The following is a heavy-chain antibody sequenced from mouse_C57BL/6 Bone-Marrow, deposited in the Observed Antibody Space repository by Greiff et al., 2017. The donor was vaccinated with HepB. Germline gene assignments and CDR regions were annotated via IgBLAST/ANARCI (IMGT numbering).Heavy chain of an antibody. D-gene: IGHD1-1*01. CDR1: GYTFTDYE. CDR2: IDPETGGT. V-gene: IGHV1-15*01. Sequence: VQLQQSGAELVRPGASVTLSCKASGYTFTDYEMHWVKQTPVHGLEWIGAIDPETGGTAYNQKFKGKAILTADKSSSTAYMELRSLTSEDSAVYYCTRRDYCGSSPFAYWGQGTLVTVSA. J-gene: IGHJ3*01. CDR3: TRRDYCGSSPFAY.